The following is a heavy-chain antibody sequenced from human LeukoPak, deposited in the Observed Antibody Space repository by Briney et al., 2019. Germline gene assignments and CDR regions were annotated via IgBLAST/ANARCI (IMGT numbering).Heavy chain of an antibody. J-gene: IGHJ4*02. V-gene: IGHV3-23*01. CDR2: FGGSGGSI. CDR3: AKSDCGGDCHLLDY. CDR1: GFTFSTYA. D-gene: IGHD2-21*02. Sequence: GGSLRLSCAASGFTFSTYAMSWVRQAPGKGLEWVSHFGGSGGSIYYADSVKGRFTISRATSKNTLYLQMNSLRAEDTAVYYCAKSDCGGDCHLLDYWGQGTLVTVSS.